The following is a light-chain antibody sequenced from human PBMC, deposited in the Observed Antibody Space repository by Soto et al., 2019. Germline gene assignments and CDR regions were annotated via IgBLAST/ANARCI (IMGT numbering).Light chain of an antibody. CDR2: GAS. CDR1: QRVSSSY. Sequence: EIVLTQSPGTLSLSPGERASLSCMALQRVSSSYIAWYKQRPGQHPGILIYGASTRATGIPDRFSVSLSGKHLNLTLSRLEPGEWSVDDGQHLGGTTFTGGQGTRLEIK. CDR3: QHLGGTTFT. V-gene: IGKV3-20*01. J-gene: IGKJ5*01.